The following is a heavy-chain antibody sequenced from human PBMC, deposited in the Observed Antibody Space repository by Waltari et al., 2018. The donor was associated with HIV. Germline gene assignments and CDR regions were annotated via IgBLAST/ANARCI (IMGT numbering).Heavy chain of an antibody. V-gene: IGHV6-1*01. CDR1: GDSASGNSGA. CDR2: TYYNSKWYN. J-gene: IGHJ3*02. Sequence: QVQLQQSGPGLVKPSQTLSLTCAISGDSASGNSGAWNWIRQSPSRGLGWLGRTYYNSKWYNDYALSVKSRISINPDTSKNQVSLQLNSVTPEDTAVYYCARLYWGNKAFDIWGQGTMVTVSS. CDR3: ARLYWGNKAFDI. D-gene: IGHD3-16*01.